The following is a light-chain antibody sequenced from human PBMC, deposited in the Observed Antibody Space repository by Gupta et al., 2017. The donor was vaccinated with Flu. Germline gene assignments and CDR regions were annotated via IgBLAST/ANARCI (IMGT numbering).Light chain of an antibody. CDR3: CSYAGDSTVV. V-gene: IGLV2-23*01. CDR1: SSVVGSYNL. J-gene: IGLJ2*01. CDR2: EGS. Sequence: QSALTQPAYVAGSPGTSNNIPCTGNSSVVGSYNLVSWYQQHPGKAPKIMIYEGSKRPSGVSNRFSGSKSGNTASLTISGLQAEDEADYYCCSYAGDSTVVFGGGTKLTVL.